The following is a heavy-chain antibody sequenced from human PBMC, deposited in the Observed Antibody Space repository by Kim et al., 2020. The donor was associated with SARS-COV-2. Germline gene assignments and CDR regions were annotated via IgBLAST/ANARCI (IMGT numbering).Heavy chain of an antibody. CDR2: IDPSDSYT. CDR1: GYSFTSYW. Sequence: GESLKISCKGSGYSFTSYWISWVRQMPGKGLEWMGRIDPSDSYTNYSPSFQGHVTISADKSISTAYLQWSSLKASDTAMYYCARPSGSYYNSDAFDIWGQGTMVTVSS. V-gene: IGHV5-10-1*01. D-gene: IGHD3-10*01. CDR3: ARPSGSYYNSDAFDI. J-gene: IGHJ3*02.